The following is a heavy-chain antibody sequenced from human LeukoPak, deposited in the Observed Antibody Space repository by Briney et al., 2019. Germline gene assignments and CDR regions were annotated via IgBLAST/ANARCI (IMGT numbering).Heavy chain of an antibody. Sequence: PGGSLRLSCAGSGFTFSSYWMTWVRQAPGKGLEWVSAISGSGGSTYYADSVKGRFTISRDNSKNTLYLQMNSLRAEDTAVYYCANLGLGDQLLYVGDAFDIWGQGTMVTVSS. CDR2: ISGSGGST. J-gene: IGHJ3*02. V-gene: IGHV3-23*01. D-gene: IGHD2-2*02. CDR1: GFTFSSYW. CDR3: ANLGLGDQLLYVGDAFDI.